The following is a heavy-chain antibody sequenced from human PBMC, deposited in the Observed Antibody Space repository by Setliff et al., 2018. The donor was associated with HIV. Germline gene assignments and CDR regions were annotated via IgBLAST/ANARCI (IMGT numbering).Heavy chain of an antibody. CDR3: AGSILTGYYTFGADY. Sequence: ASVKVSCKASGYSFTDYYIHWVRQAPGQGLEWMGWINPKSDGTNYAQKFQGRVTITTDESTTTAYMELSSLRSEDTALYYCAGSILTGYYTFGADYWGQGTLVTVYS. CDR1: GYSFTDYY. J-gene: IGHJ4*02. D-gene: IGHD3-9*01. CDR2: INPKSDGT. V-gene: IGHV1-2*02.